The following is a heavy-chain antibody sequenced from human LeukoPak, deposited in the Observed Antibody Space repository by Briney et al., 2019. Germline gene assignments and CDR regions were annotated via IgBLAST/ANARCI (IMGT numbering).Heavy chain of an antibody. CDR2: ISGSGGST. CDR3: AKDSAEYYYDSSGYYLFDY. CDR1: GFTFSSYA. Sequence: PGGSLRLSCAAPGFTFSSYAMSWVRQAPGKGLEWVSAISGSGGSTYYADSVKGRFTISRDNSKNTLYLQMNSLRAEDTAVYYCAKDSAEYYYDSSGYYLFDYWGQGTLVTVSS. D-gene: IGHD3-22*01. J-gene: IGHJ4*02. V-gene: IGHV3-23*01.